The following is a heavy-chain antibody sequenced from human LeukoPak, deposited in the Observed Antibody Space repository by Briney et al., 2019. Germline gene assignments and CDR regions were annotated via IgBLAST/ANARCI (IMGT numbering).Heavy chain of an antibody. CDR3: ARDRIGKYSIDY. J-gene: IGHJ4*02. CDR1: GFTFSNFG. D-gene: IGHD2-15*01. CDR2: ISDNGLRT. Sequence: GGSLRLSCAASGFTFSNFGLNWVRPAPGKQLEWVAFISDNGLRTYYLESVKGLFTISRVDSKNTLYLQMNSLRVEDTAVYYCARDRIGKYSIDYWGQGTLVTVSS. V-gene: IGHV3-33*08.